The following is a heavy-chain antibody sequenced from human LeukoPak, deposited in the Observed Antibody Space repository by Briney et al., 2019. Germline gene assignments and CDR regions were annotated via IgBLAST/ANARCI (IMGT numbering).Heavy chain of an antibody. J-gene: IGHJ5*02. CDR2: IYYSGST. V-gene: IGHV4-59*01. CDR1: GGSISSYY. D-gene: IGHD2-15*01. Sequence: SETLSLTCTVSGGSISSYYWSWIRQPPRKGLEWIGYIYYSGSTNYNPSPRSRVTISLDTSKNQFSLRLSSVTAADTAVYYCARDGAVGWFDPWGQGTLVTVSS. CDR3: ARDGAVGWFDP.